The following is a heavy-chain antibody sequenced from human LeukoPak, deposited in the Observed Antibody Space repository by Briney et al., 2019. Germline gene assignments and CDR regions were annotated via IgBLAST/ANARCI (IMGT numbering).Heavy chain of an antibody. D-gene: IGHD1-26*01. V-gene: IGHV3-73*01. Sequence: PGGSLKLSCAASGFTFSGSAIHWVRQSSGKGLEGVGQIDKKDKGYTTATAYAASVTGRFTISRDDSINTAYLQMKSLRTEDTALYYCTRDSGTYNWFDPWGQGTLVTVSS. J-gene: IGHJ5*02. CDR1: GFTFSGSA. CDR2: IDKKDKGYTTAT. CDR3: TRDSGTYNWFDP.